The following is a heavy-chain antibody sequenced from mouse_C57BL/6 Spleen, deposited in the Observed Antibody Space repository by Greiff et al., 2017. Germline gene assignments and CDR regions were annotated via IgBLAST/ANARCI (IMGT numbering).Heavy chain of an antibody. Sequence: QVQLQQPGAELVKPGASVKLSCKASGYTFTSYWMHWVKQRPGQGLEWIGMIHPNSGSTNYNEKFKSKATLTVDKSSSTAYMQLSSLTSEDSAVYCWARRYDYADGWDYWGQGTTLTVSS. J-gene: IGHJ2*01. V-gene: IGHV1-64*01. CDR2: IHPNSGST. CDR3: ARRYDYADGWDY. D-gene: IGHD2-4*01. CDR1: GYTFTSYW.